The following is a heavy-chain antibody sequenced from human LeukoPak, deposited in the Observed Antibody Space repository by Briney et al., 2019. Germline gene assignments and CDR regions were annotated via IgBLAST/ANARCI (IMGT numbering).Heavy chain of an antibody. V-gene: IGHV3-74*01. CDR1: GFTFSSYG. D-gene: IGHD3-22*01. CDR2: INSDGSST. J-gene: IGHJ5*02. CDR3: ARDLGQYYDTSDNWFDP. Sequence: GGSLRLSCAASGFTFSSYGMSWVRQAPGKGLVWVSRINSDGSSTSYADSVKGRFTISRDNAKNTLNLQMNSLRAEDTAVYYCARDLGQYYDTSDNWFDPWGQGTLVTVSS.